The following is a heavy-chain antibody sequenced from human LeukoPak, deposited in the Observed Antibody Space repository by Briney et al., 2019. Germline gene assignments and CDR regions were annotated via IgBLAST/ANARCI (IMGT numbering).Heavy chain of an antibody. D-gene: IGHD3-22*01. CDR3: ARDLENYYDSSGYYYGGFDP. V-gene: IGHV4-59*01. Sequence: SETLSLTCTVSGGSISSYYWSWIRQPPGKGLEWLGYIYYSGSTNYNPSLKSRVTISVDTSKNQFSLKLSSVTAADTAVYYCARDLENYYDSSGYYYGGFDPWGQGTLVTVSS. CDR1: GGSISSYY. CDR2: IYYSGST. J-gene: IGHJ5*02.